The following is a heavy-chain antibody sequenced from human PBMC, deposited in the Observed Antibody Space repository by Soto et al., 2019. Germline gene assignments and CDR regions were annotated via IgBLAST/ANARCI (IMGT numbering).Heavy chain of an antibody. V-gene: IGHV1-18*01. CDR2: ISAYNGNT. J-gene: IGHJ6*01. Sequence: ASVKVSCKASGYTLTSYGISWVRQAPGQGLEWMGWISAYNGNTNYAQKLQGRVTMTTDTSTSTAYMELRSLRSDDTAVYYCARGALGTDYYYYGMDVWGQGTTVTVSS. CDR1: GYTLTSYG. CDR3: ARGALGTDYYYYGMDV.